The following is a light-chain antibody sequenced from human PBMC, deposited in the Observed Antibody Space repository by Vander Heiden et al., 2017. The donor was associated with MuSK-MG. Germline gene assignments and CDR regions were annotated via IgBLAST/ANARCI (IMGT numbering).Light chain of an antibody. J-gene: IGKJ4*01. CDR2: DAS. CDR3: QQRSSWPLT. CDR1: QSVSSY. Sequence: EIVLTPSPATLSLAPGARATLSCRASQSVSSYLAWYQQKPGQAPRLLIYDASNRATGIPARFSGSGSGTDFTLTISSLEPEDSAVYYCQQRSSWPLTFGGGTKVEIK. V-gene: IGKV3-11*01.